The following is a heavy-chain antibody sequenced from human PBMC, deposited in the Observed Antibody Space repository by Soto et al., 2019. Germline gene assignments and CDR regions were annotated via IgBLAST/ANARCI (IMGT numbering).Heavy chain of an antibody. D-gene: IGHD3-16*01. V-gene: IGHV1-18*01. J-gene: IGHJ4*02. CDR3: ASDSGYYGY. CDR1: VYTFTSYV. Sequence: ASVKVCCKASVYTFTSYVISWVRHAPGQGREWMGWISAYNGNTNYAQKLQGRVTMTTDTSTSTAYMELRSLRSDDTAVYYCASDSGYYGYWGQGTLVTVSS. CDR2: ISAYNGNT.